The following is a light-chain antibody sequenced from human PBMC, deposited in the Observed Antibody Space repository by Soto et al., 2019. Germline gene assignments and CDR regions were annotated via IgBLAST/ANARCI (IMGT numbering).Light chain of an antibody. J-gene: IGLJ1*01. CDR3: AAWDDSLNGDV. Sequence: QPVLTQPPSASGTPGQRVTISCSGSSSNIGNNAVNWYQQLPGTAPKLLIYSNNQRPSGVPDRFSGSKSGTSASLAISGLQSEDEADYYCAAWDDSLNGDVFATGTKVTVL. V-gene: IGLV1-44*01. CDR2: SNN. CDR1: SSNIGNNA.